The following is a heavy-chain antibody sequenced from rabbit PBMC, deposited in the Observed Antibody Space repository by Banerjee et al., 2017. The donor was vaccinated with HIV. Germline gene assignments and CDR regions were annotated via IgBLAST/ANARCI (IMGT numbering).Heavy chain of an antibody. CDR3: ARAGGFEKYFNL. CDR2: INSGSGSA. CDR1: GFSFSSYYY. V-gene: IGHV1S45*01. J-gene: IGHJ4*01. Sequence: QQQLEESGGGLVKPEGSLTLTCTASGFSFSSYYYMCWVRQAPGKGLEWIGCINSGSGSAYYASWVISRFTISKASSTTVTLQMTSLTVADTATYFCARAGGFEKYFNLWGPGTLVTVS. D-gene: IGHD1-1*01.